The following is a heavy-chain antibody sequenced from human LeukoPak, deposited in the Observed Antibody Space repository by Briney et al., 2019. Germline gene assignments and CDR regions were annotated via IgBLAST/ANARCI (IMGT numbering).Heavy chain of an antibody. Sequence: ASVKVSCKASGYTFTGYYMHWVRQAPGQGLEWMGRINPNSGGTNYAQKFQGGVTMTRDTSISTAYMELSRLRSDDTAVYYCARDSDIVGATGFDYWGQGTLVTVSS. CDR1: GYTFTGYY. V-gene: IGHV1-2*06. J-gene: IGHJ4*02. CDR2: INPNSGGT. CDR3: ARDSDIVGATGFDY. D-gene: IGHD1-26*01.